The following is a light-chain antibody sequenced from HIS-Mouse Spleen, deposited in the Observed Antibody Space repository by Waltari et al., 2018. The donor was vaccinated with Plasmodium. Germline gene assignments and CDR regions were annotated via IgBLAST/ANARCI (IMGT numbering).Light chain of an antibody. V-gene: IGKV1-39*01. CDR3: QQNYNTWT. CDR2: AAS. J-gene: IGKJ1*01. Sequence: DIQMTQSPSSLSASVGDRVTITCRASQSISSYLNWYQQKPGKAPKLLIYAASSLQSGVPSRFSGSGSGTDFTLTISSLRPEDFATYYCQQNYNTWTFGQGTKVEIK. CDR1: QSISSY.